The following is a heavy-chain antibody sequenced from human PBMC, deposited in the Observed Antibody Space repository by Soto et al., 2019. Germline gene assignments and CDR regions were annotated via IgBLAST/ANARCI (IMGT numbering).Heavy chain of an antibody. CDR3: AGGFMPTVTPAFDY. CDR1: GFTVSSNY. D-gene: IGHD4-4*01. J-gene: IGHJ4*02. Sequence: GGSLRLSFAASGFTVSSNYMSWVRQAPGKGLEWVSVIYSGGSTYYADSLKGLFTISRHNPKNTLYLRRNSLRAEDTAVYYCAGGFMPTVTPAFDYWGQGTLDGVS. V-gene: IGHV3-53*04. CDR2: IYSGGST.